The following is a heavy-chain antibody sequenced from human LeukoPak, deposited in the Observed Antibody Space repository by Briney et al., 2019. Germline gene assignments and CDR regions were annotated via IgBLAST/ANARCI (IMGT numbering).Heavy chain of an antibody. J-gene: IGHJ6*03. Sequence: GGTLRLSCAASGFTFSSYWMSWVRQAPGKGLEWVANIKQDGSEKYYVDSVKGRFTISRDNAKNSLYLQMNSLRAEDTAVYYCARFMVRGVIHYYYYMDVWGKGTTVTVSS. CDR3: ARFMVRGVIHYYYYMDV. D-gene: IGHD3-10*01. CDR2: IKQDGSEK. V-gene: IGHV3-7*01. CDR1: GFTFSSYW.